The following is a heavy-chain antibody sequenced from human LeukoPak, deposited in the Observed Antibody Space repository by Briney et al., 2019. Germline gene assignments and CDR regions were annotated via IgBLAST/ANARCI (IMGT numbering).Heavy chain of an antibody. CDR2: IYPGDSDT. CDR1: GYSFTSYW. V-gene: IGHV5-51*01. CDR3: ARHETPYDSNNPFFDY. Sequence: GESLKISCKGSGYSFTSYWIGWVRQMPGKGLEWMGIIYPGDSDTRYSPSFQGQVTISADKSISTAYLQWSSLKASDTAMYYCARHETPYDSNNPFFDYWGQGTLVTVSS. D-gene: IGHD3-22*01. J-gene: IGHJ4*02.